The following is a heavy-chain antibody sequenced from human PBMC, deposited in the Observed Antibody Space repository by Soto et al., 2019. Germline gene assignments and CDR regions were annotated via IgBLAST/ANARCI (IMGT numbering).Heavy chain of an antibody. D-gene: IGHD6-13*01. V-gene: IGHV4-39*01. CDR2: TYYSAGT. CDR1: GGSVVSSSYY. J-gene: IGHJ4*02. CDR3: ARHASRGYSSSWYFED. Sequence: PSETVSLTCNVSGGSVVSSSYYWGWIRQAPGKGLEWIVSTYYSAGTYYNPSLKSRVTTSLDASKNQFSLTVTSVTAADTAIYYCARHASRGYSSSWYFEDWGQGTPVTVSS.